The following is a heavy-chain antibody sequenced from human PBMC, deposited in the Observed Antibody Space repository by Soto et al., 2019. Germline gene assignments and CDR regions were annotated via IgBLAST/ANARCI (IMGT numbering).Heavy chain of an antibody. Sequence: QITLKESGPTLVKPTQTLTLTCTFSGFSLSTSGVGVGWIRQPPGKALEWLALIYWDDDKRYSPSLKSRLTITKDTSKNQVVLTMTNMDPVDTATYYCAHISPDTFEVRGVTSSAFDIWGQGTMVTVSS. D-gene: IGHD3-10*01. CDR1: GFSLSTSGVG. J-gene: IGHJ3*02. V-gene: IGHV2-5*02. CDR3: AHISPDTFEVRGVTSSAFDI. CDR2: IYWDDDK.